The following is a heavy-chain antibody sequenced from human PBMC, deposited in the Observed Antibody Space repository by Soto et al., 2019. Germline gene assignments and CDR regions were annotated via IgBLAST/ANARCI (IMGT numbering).Heavy chain of an antibody. Sequence: GGSLRLSCAASGFTFSSYSMNWVRQAPEKGLEWVSYISSSSSTIYYADSVKGRFTISRDNAKNSLYLQMNSLRAEDTAVYYCARGGGGYCSGGSCYSGYYMDVWGKGTTVTVPS. CDR3: ARGGGGYCSGGSCYSGYYMDV. J-gene: IGHJ6*03. D-gene: IGHD2-15*01. CDR2: ISSSSSTI. V-gene: IGHV3-48*01. CDR1: GFTFSSYS.